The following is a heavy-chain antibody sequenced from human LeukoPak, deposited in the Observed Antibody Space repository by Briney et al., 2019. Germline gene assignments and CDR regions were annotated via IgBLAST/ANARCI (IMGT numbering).Heavy chain of an antibody. CDR1: GYSISSGYY. V-gene: IGHV4-38-2*01. CDR3: ASLLEEDY. Sequence: TSETLSLTCAVSGYSISSGYYWGCIRQPPGKGLEWIGSIYHSGSTYYNPSLKRRVTISVDTSKNQFSLKLSSVTAADTAVYYCASLLEEDYWGQGTLVSVSS. D-gene: IGHD3-3*01. J-gene: IGHJ4*02. CDR2: IYHSGST.